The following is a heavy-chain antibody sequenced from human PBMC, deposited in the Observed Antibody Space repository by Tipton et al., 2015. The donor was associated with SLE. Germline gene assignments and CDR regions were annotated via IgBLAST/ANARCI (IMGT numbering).Heavy chain of an antibody. V-gene: IGHV4-34*01. Sequence: TLSLTCAVYGGSFSGYYWSWIRQPPGKGLEWIGEINHSGSTNYNPSLKSRDTISVDTSKNQFSLKLSSVTAADTAVYYCASLRTEYYYGSRADYWGQGTLVTVSS. D-gene: IGHD3-10*01. CDR2: INHSGST. CDR1: GGSFSGYY. J-gene: IGHJ4*02. CDR3: ASLRTEYYYGSRADY.